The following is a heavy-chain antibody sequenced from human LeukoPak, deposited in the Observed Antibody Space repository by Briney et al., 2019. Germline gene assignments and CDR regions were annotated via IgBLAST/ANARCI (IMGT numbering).Heavy chain of an antibody. CDR2: ISSSSSYI. J-gene: IGHJ3*02. V-gene: IGHV3-21*01. CDR1: GFTFSSYS. D-gene: IGHD3-10*01. CDR3: AILSSGDAFDI. Sequence: GGSLRLSCAASGFTFSSYSMNWVRQAPGKGLEWVSSISSSSSYIYYADSVKGRFTISRDNAKNSLYLQMNSLRAEDTAVYYCAILSSGDAFDIWGQGTMVTVSS.